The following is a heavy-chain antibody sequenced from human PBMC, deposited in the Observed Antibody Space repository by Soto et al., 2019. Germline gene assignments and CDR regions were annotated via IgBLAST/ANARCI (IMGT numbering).Heavy chain of an antibody. CDR2: ISGSGGGA. J-gene: IGHJ6*02. V-gene: IGHV3-23*01. Sequence: HPGGSLRLSCVASGFTFRNYAMSWVRQAPGKGLEWISGISGSGGGAYNADSVKGRFAISRDNSKNTLYLQMNSLRAEDTAVYYCAKEGGDFWSGYYIHYGMDVWGQGTTVTVSS. D-gene: IGHD3-3*01. CDR1: GFTFRNYA. CDR3: AKEGGDFWSGYYIHYGMDV.